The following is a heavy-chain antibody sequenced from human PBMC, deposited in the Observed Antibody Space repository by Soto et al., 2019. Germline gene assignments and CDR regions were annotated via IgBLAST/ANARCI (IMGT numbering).Heavy chain of an antibody. V-gene: IGHV4-34*01. CDR2: INDSRST. D-gene: IGHD6-19*01. CDR3: AREDTVSSGCLFDP. J-gene: IGHJ5*02. Sequence: ETLSLTCGVYGGSFSVYYWSWIRQSPGKGPEWIGEINDSRSTNYNPSLKSRVSLSVDTSKNQFFLKLSSVTAADAGVYYCAREDTVSSGCLFDPWGQGTLVTVSS. CDR1: GGSFSVYY.